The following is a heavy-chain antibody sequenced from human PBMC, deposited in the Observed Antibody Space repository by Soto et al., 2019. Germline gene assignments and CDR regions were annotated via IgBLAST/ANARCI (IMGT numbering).Heavy chain of an antibody. V-gene: IGHV1-46*01. Sequence: ASVKVSCKASGYTFTSYYMHWVRQAPGQGLEWMGIINPSGGSTSYAQKFQGRVTMTRDNAKNSLYLQMNSLRPEDTALYYCTKARLWGGDGYNSYYYNAMDVWGQGTTVTVSS. CDR3: TKARLWGGDGYNSYYYNAMDV. CDR1: GYTFTSYY. D-gene: IGHD3-16*01. J-gene: IGHJ6*02. CDR2: INPSGGST.